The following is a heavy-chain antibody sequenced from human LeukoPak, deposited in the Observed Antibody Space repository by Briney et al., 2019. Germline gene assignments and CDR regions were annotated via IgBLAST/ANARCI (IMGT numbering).Heavy chain of an antibody. Sequence: PGGPLRLSCAASEFTFSDYYMSWIRQAPGKGLEWVSYFSSSSSYTNYADSVKGRFTISRDNAKNSLYLQMNSLRAEDTAVYYCARAIYGDYGVYFDYWGQGTLVTVSS. CDR3: ARAIYGDYGVYFDY. CDR1: EFTFSDYY. V-gene: IGHV3-11*05. CDR2: FSSSSSYT. D-gene: IGHD4-17*01. J-gene: IGHJ4*02.